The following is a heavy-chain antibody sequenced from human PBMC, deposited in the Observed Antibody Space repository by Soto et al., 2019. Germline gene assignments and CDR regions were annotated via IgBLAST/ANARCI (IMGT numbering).Heavy chain of an antibody. J-gene: IGHJ4*02. V-gene: IGHV3-33*01. Sequence: QVQLVESGGGVVQPGRSLRPSCAASGFTFSSYGMHWVRQAPGKGLEWVAVIWYDGSNKYFADSVKGRFTISRDNSKNTLYLQMSSLRAEDTAVYYCARDVLIVSVAGTVGIDYWGQGTLVTVSS. CDR1: GFTFSSYG. CDR2: IWYDGSNK. D-gene: IGHD6-19*01. CDR3: ARDVLIVSVAGTVGIDY.